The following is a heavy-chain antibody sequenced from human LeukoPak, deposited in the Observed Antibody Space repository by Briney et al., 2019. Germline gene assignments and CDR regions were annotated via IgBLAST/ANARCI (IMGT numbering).Heavy chain of an antibody. D-gene: IGHD4-17*01. V-gene: IGHV3-21*01. CDR2: ISSSSSYI. Sequence: GGSLRLSCAASGFTFSSYWMNWARQAPGKGLEWVSSISSSSSYIYYADSVKGRFTISRDNAKNSLYLQMNSLKAEDTAVYYCARAQTPTVTTTFDPWGQGTLVTVSS. CDR1: GFTFSSYW. J-gene: IGHJ5*02. CDR3: ARAQTPTVTTTFDP.